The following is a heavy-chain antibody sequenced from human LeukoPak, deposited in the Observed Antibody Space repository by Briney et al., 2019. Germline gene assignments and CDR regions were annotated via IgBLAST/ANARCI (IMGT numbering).Heavy chain of an antibody. CDR3: AKDRIKDGYNDY. CDR2: IGASGGNT. CDR1: GFTFTNYA. J-gene: IGHJ4*02. V-gene: IGHV3-23*01. D-gene: IGHD5-24*01. Sequence: PGGSLRLSCATSGFTFTNYAMSWVRQAPGKGLEWVSAIGASGGNTYYADSVKGRITISRDNSKNMLYLQMNSLRAEDTAVYYCAKDRIKDGYNDYWGQGILVTVSS.